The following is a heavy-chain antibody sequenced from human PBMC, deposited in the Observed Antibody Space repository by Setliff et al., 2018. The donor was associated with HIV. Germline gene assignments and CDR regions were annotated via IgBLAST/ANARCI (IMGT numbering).Heavy chain of an antibody. V-gene: IGHV4-61*02. CDR2: IYTSGKT. J-gene: IGHJ3*02. CDR1: GGSISSGSYY. D-gene: IGHD3-10*01. CDR3: ARDVTVVWGVLFFYVFDI. Sequence: PSETLSLTCTVSGGSISSGSYYWTWIRQSAGKGLEWIGRIYTSGKTSYNPSLKSRVTISADTSKSQFSLKLTSVTAADTAIYYCARDVTVVWGVLFFYVFDIWGQGTMVTVSS.